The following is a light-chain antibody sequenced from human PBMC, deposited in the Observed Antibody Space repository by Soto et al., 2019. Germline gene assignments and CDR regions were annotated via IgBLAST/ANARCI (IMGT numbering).Light chain of an antibody. CDR3: QQYGSSRRT. Sequence: EIVLTQSPGTLSLSPGERATLSCRASQSVSSSYLAWYQQKPGQAPRLLIYGASSRATGIPDRFSGSGSGTDFTLTISRPEPEDFAVYYCQQYGSSRRTFGQGTKVDI. CDR1: QSVSSSY. CDR2: GAS. J-gene: IGKJ1*01. V-gene: IGKV3-20*01.